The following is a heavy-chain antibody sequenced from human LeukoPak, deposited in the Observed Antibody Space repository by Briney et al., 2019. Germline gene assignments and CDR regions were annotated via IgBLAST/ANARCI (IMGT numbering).Heavy chain of an antibody. CDR1: GFTFSSYS. Sequence: PGGSLRLSCAASGFTFSSYSMNWVRQAPGKGLEWVSSISSSSSYIYYADSVKGRFTISRDNAKNSLYLQMNSLRAEDTAVYYCARSGYSGSYYAESPYYYYYGMDVWGQGTTVTVSS. CDR2: ISSSSSYI. D-gene: IGHD1-26*01. J-gene: IGHJ6*02. CDR3: ARSGYSGSYYAESPYYYYYGMDV. V-gene: IGHV3-21*01.